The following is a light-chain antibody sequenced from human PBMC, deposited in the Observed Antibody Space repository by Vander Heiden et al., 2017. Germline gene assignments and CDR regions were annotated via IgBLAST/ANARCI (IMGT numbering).Light chain of an antibody. CDR3: QQDDNLLT. J-gene: IGKJ4*01. CDR2: DAS. V-gene: IGKV1-33*01. CDR1: QDISNY. Sequence: DIQMTQSPSSLSASVGDRVTITCQASQDISNYLNWYQQKPGKAPKLLIYDASNLETGVPSRFSGSGSGTDFTFTISSLQPEDIATYYCQQDDNLLTFGGGTKVXIK.